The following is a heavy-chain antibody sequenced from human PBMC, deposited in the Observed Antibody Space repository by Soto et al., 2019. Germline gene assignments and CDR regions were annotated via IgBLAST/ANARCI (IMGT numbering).Heavy chain of an antibody. J-gene: IGHJ4*02. Sequence: QLQLQESGPGLVRPSGTLSLPCAVSGGFTSTNNWWSWVRQPPGKGLEWIGDAYHSGSTEYNPSLKSRVRISVDKSKNQISLKLTSATAADTAVYYCARSPPSSYYGGSGTFDYWGQGTLVTVSS. CDR2: AYHSGST. V-gene: IGHV4-4*02. CDR3: ARSPPSSYYGGSGTFDY. CDR1: GGFTSTNNW. D-gene: IGHD3-10*01.